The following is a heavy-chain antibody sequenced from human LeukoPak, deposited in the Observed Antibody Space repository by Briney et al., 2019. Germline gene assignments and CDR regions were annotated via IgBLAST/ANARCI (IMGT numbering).Heavy chain of an antibody. J-gene: IGHJ6*02. CDR2: IKGDGSET. Sequence: GGSLRLSCAASGFIFSDYWMTWVRQAPGKGLQWVASIKGDGSETYYVDSVKGRYTISRDNAKNSLYLQMNSLRDEDTAVYYCAREGPYYGSGSYRGDVWGQGTTVTVSS. D-gene: IGHD3-10*01. V-gene: IGHV3-7*01. CDR3: AREGPYYGSGSYRGDV. CDR1: GFIFSDYW.